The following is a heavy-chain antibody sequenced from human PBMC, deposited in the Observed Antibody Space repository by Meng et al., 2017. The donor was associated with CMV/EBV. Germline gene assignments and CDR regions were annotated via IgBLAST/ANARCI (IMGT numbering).Heavy chain of an antibody. J-gene: IGHJ4*02. V-gene: IGHV3-30-3*01. CDR3: ARGSLRKSSGSYHKY. Sequence: SGLSFRWYAMPCVRPAPGKGLEWVAVISYDGSNKYYADSVKGRFTISRDNSKNTLYLQMNSLRAEDTAVYYCARGSLRKSSGSYHKYWGQGTLVTVSS. CDR2: ISYDGSNK. CDR1: GLSFRWYA. D-gene: IGHD1-26*01.